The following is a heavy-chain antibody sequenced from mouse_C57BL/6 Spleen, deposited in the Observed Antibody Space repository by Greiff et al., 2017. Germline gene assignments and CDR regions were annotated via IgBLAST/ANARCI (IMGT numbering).Heavy chain of an antibody. D-gene: IGHD2-12*01. V-gene: IGHV12-3*01. J-gene: IGHJ4*01. CDR1: GFPITSGYY. CDR3: AGDSTTPEAMGY. CDR2: ITHSGET. Sequence: QLQEPGPGLVNPSQSLFLTCSTTGFPITSGYYWIWIRQSPGKPLEWMGYITHSGETFYNPSLHSPISITRETKKNQFFLQLNSVTTEYTAMYYCAGDSTTPEAMGYWGQGTTVTVSS.